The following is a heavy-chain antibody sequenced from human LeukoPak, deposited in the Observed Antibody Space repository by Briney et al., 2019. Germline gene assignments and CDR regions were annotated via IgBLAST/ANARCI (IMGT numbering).Heavy chain of an antibody. D-gene: IGHD3-22*01. J-gene: IGHJ4*02. V-gene: IGHV4-30-2*01. CDR1: GGSISSGGYS. CDR2: IYHSGST. Sequence: KSSQTLSLTCAVSGGSISSGGYSWSWLRQPPGKGLEWIGYIYHSGSTYYNPSLKSRVTISVDRSKNQFSLKLSSVTAADTAVYYCARSQDSSGYFPLDYWGQGTLVTVSS. CDR3: ARSQDSSGYFPLDY.